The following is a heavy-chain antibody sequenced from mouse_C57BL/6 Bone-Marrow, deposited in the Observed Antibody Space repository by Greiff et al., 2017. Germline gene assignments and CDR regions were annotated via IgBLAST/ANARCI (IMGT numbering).Heavy chain of an antibody. D-gene: IGHD1-1*01. CDR3: ARQRGYYYGSDY. CDR2: LNPNNGGT. Sequence: VLLQQSGPELVKPGASVKISCKASGYTFTDYYMNWVKQSHGKSLEWIGDLNPNNGGTSYNQKFKGKATLTVDKSSSTAYMELRSLTSEDSAVYYCARQRGYYYGSDYWGQGTTLTVSS. CDR1: GYTFTDYY. V-gene: IGHV1-26*01. J-gene: IGHJ2*01.